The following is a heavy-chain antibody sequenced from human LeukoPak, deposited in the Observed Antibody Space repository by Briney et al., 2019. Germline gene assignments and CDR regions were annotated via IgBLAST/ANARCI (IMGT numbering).Heavy chain of an antibody. D-gene: IGHD6-13*01. CDR2: INPNSGGT. CDR3: ARGVIAAAGIVDY. Sequence: ASVKVSCKASGYTFTSYYMHWVRQAPGQGLEWMGWINPNSGGTNYAQKFQGWVTMTRDTSISTAYMELSRLRSDDTAVYYCARGVIAAAGIVDYWGQGTLVTVSS. J-gene: IGHJ4*02. CDR1: GYTFTSYY. V-gene: IGHV1-2*04.